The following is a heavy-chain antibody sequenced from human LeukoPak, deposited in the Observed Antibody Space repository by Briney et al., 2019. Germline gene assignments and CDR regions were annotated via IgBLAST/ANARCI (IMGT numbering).Heavy chain of an antibody. Sequence: GRSLRLSCAASGFTFSSYGMHWVRQAPGKGLEGVAVIWYDGSNKYYADSVKGRFTISRDNSKNTLYLQMNSLRAEDTAVYYCAKNYLAGATTVGWFDPWGQGTLVTVSS. CDR2: IWYDGSNK. V-gene: IGHV3-33*06. J-gene: IGHJ5*02. CDR1: GFTFSSYG. D-gene: IGHD1-26*01. CDR3: AKNYLAGATTVGWFDP.